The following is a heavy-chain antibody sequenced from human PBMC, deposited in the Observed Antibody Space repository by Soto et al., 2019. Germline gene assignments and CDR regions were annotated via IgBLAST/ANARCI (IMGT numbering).Heavy chain of an antibody. D-gene: IGHD1-26*01. Sequence: GGSLRLSCAASGFTFSSYAMHWVRQAPGKGLEWVAVISYDGSNKYYADSVKGRFTISRDNSKNTLYLQMNSLRAEDTAVYYCARDLRGSSTAWGQGTLVTVSS. V-gene: IGHV3-30-3*01. CDR1: GFTFSSYA. CDR3: ARDLRGSSTA. CDR2: ISYDGSNK. J-gene: IGHJ5*02.